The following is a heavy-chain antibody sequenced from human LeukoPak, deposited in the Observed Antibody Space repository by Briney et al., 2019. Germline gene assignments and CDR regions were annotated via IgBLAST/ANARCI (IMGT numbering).Heavy chain of an antibody. Sequence: GGSLRLSCAASGFTFSSYSMNWVRQAPGKGLELVSSISSSSIYIYYADSVKGRFTISRDNAKNSLYLQMNSLRAEDTAVYYCASLWGAADGIDYWGQGTLVTVSS. CDR3: ASLWGAADGIDY. V-gene: IGHV3-21*01. CDR2: ISSSSIYI. D-gene: IGHD6-13*01. CDR1: GFTFSSYS. J-gene: IGHJ4*02.